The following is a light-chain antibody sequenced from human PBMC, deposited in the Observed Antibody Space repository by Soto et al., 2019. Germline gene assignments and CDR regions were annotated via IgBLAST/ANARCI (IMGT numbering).Light chain of an antibody. Sequence: EIVLTQSPGTLSLSPGERATLSCRASQSVSSSYLAWYQQKPGQAPRLLIHGASSRATGIPDRFSGSGSGTDFTLTISRLEPEDFAVYYCQQYGSSPRTFGQGTKLEFK. CDR1: QSVSSSY. J-gene: IGKJ2*01. V-gene: IGKV3-20*01. CDR2: GAS. CDR3: QQYGSSPRT.